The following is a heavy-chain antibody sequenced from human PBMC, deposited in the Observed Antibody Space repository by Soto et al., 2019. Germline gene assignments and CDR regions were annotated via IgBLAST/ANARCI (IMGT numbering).Heavy chain of an antibody. CDR2: INHSGST. D-gene: IGHD3-3*01. J-gene: IGHJ4*02. V-gene: IGHV4-34*10. Sequence: SETLSLTCAVYGGSFSGYYWSWIRQPPGNGLEWIGEINHSGSTNYNPSLKSRITMSADTSRNQFSLKLNSVTAADTAVYYCARAGQDFWSGPFDYWGQGALVTVS. CDR3: ARAGQDFWSGPFDY. CDR1: GGSFSGYY.